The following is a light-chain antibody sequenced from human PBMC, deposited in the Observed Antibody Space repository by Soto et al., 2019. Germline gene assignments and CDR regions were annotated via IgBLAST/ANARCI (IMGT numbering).Light chain of an antibody. CDR2: GSS. V-gene: IGKV3-20*01. CDR1: QSVSSSY. Sequence: EIVLTQSPGTLSLSPGERATLSCRASQSVSSSYLAWYQQKPGQAPRLLIYGSSSRATGIPDRFSGSGSGKDFTLTISRLEPEYVAVYYCQQYGSSPGTFGQGTKVEIK. CDR3: QQYGSSPGT. J-gene: IGKJ1*01.